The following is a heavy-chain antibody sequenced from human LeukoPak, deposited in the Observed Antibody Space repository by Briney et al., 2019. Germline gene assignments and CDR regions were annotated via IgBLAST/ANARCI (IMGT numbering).Heavy chain of an antibody. V-gene: IGHV4-38-2*02. J-gene: IGHJ4*02. CDR2: IYHSGST. CDR3: ARDPNARRITIFGVVIKPSEYFDY. Sequence: PSETLSLTCTVSGYSISSGYYWGWIRQPPGKGLEWIGSIYHSGSTYYNPSLKSRVTISVDTSKNQFSLKLSSVTAADTAVYYCARDPNARRITIFGVVIKPSEYFDYWGQGTLVTVSS. CDR1: GYSISSGYY. D-gene: IGHD3-3*01.